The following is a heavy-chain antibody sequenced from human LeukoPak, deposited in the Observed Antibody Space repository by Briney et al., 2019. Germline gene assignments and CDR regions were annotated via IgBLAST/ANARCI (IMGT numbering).Heavy chain of an antibody. Sequence: GGSLRLSCAASGFTFSSYAMTWVRQAPGKGLEWVSAITNSADTTYHADSVKGQFTISRDNSKNTLYLQMNRLRAEDTAVYYCARRGAVGATEFDYWGQGTLVSVSS. CDR2: ITNSADTT. CDR1: GFTFSSYA. J-gene: IGHJ4*02. CDR3: ARRGAVGATEFDY. V-gene: IGHV3-23*01. D-gene: IGHD1-26*01.